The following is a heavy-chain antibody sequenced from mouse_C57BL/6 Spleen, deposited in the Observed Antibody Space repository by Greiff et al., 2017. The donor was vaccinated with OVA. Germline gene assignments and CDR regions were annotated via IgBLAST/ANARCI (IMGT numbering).Heavy chain of an antibody. CDR2: IYTGDGDT. CDR1: GYAFSSSW. Sequence: QVQLKQSGPELVKPAASVKISCKASGYAFSSSWLNWVKQRPGKGLEWIGRIYTGDGDTNYNGKLTGQDTLPADQSSSTAFMQLSSLTSEDSAVYFCARALSTCYDYGRGLDYGGKGTTLTVSS. D-gene: IGHD2-4*01. CDR3: ARALSTCYDYGRGLDY. J-gene: IGHJ2*01. V-gene: IGHV1-82*01.